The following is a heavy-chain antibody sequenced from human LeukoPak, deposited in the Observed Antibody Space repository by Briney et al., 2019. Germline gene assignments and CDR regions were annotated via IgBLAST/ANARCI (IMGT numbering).Heavy chain of an antibody. CDR2: ISGSGGST. J-gene: IGHJ4*02. CDR1: GFTFSSYA. Sequence: GGSLRLSCAASGFTFSSYAMSWVRQAPGRGLEWVSAISGSGGSTYYADSVKGRFTISRDNSKNTLYLQMNSLRAEDTAVYYCAKNRMVRGVRPPLDYWGQGTLVTVSS. V-gene: IGHV3-23*01. CDR3: AKNRMVRGVRPPLDY. D-gene: IGHD3-10*01.